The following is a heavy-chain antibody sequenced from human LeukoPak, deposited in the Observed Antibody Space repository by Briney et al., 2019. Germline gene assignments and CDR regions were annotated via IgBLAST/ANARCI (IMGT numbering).Heavy chain of an antibody. Sequence: SETLSLTCTVSGGSISSYYWSWIRQPPGKGLEWIGYIYYSGSTNYNPSLKSRVTISVDTSKNQFSLKLSPVTAADTAVYYCARDPGGPYCSSTSCFDYHYGMDVWGQGTTVTVSS. CDR1: GGSISSYY. J-gene: IGHJ6*02. CDR2: IYYSGST. CDR3: ARDPGGPYCSSTSCFDYHYGMDV. D-gene: IGHD2-2*01. V-gene: IGHV4-59*01.